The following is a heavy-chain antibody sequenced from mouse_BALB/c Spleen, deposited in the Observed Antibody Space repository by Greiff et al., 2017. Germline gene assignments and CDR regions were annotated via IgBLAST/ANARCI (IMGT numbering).Heavy chain of an antibody. D-gene: IGHD4-1*01. J-gene: IGHJ4*01. CDR3: ARQLLGDWEYYYAMDY. CDR1: GYTFTDYA. CDR2: ISTYYGDA. V-gene: IGHV1S137*01. Sequence: QVQLKQSGAELVRPGVSVKISCKGSGYTFTDYAMHWVKQSHAKSLEWIGVISTYYGDASYNQKFKGKATMTVDKSSSTAYMELARLTSEDSAIYYCARQLLGDWEYYYAMDYWGQGTSVTVSS.